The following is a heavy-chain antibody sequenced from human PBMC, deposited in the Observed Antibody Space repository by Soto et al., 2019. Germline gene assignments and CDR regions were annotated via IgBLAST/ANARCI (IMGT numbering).Heavy chain of an antibody. D-gene: IGHD3-10*01. J-gene: IGHJ3*02. CDR1: GGSFSDSY. CDR3: ARARRGYDAFDI. CDR2: IYYSGST. Sequence: PSETLSLTCAVYGGSFSDSYWSWIRQPPGEGLEWIGYIYYSGSTSYSPSLKSRVTISVDTSKNQFSLKLSSVTAADTAVYYCARARRGYDAFDIWGQGTMVTVSS. V-gene: IGHV4-34*01.